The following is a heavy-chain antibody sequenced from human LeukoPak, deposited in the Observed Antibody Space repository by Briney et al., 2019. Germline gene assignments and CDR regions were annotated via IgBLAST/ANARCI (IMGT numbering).Heavy chain of an antibody. CDR1: GYTFTGYY. J-gene: IGHJ5*02. D-gene: IGHD3-10*01. Sequence: ASVKVSCKASGYTFTGYYMHWVRQAPGQGLEWMGWINPNSGGTNYAQKFQGRVTMTRDTSISTAYMELSSLRYDDTAVYYCATNILVRDIINWFDPWGQGTLITVSS. CDR3: ATNILVRDIINWFDP. V-gene: IGHV1-2*02. CDR2: INPNSGGT.